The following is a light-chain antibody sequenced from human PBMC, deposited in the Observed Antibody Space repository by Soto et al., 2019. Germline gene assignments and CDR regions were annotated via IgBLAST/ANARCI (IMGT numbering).Light chain of an antibody. J-gene: IGLJ1*01. V-gene: IGLV1-51*01. Sequence: QSVLTQPPSESAAPGQKVTISCSVINFNIGNNYVSWYQQLPGTTPKLLVYDDNRRAPGIPNRFSCSKSDTSATLGITGLHTGDESDYYCGTWDSSLSAAVFVLGTGTKVTVL. CDR3: GTWDSSLSAAVFV. CDR1: NFNIGNNY. CDR2: DDN.